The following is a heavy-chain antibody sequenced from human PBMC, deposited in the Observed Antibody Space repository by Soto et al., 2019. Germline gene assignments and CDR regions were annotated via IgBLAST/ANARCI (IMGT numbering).Heavy chain of an antibody. CDR1: GFTFSSYW. V-gene: IGHV3-74*01. Sequence: QTGGSLRLSCAASGFTFSSYWMHWVRQAPGKGLVWVSRINSDGSSTSYADSVKGRFTISRDNAKNTLYLQMNSLRAEDTAIYYCAKYAGLSPGVRFHFDYWGQGTLVTVSS. J-gene: IGHJ4*02. CDR2: INSDGSST. CDR3: AKYAGLSPGVRFHFDY. D-gene: IGHD7-27*01.